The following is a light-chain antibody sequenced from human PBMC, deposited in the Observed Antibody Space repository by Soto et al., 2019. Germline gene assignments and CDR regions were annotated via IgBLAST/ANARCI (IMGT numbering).Light chain of an antibody. Sequence: QSALTQPPSVSGAPGQTVTISCTGSSSNIGADYDVHWYQQLPGTAPKVFIYGNNNRPSGVPDRFSGSKSGTSASLAITGLQAEDEADYYCQSYDSSLSGVVFGGGTKVTVL. CDR1: SSNIGADYD. V-gene: IGLV1-40*01. J-gene: IGLJ2*01. CDR3: QSYDSSLSGVV. CDR2: GNN.